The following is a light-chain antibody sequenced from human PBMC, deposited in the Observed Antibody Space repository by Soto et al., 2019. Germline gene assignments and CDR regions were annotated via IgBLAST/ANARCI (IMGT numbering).Light chain of an antibody. CDR1: SSDVGGYNY. CDR2: EVY. J-gene: IGLJ1*01. V-gene: IGLV2-8*01. Sequence: QSDGNHPHTAAGSPGPSVTFSCSGTSSDVGGYNYVSWYQHHPGKAPKLIIYEVYKRPSGVPDRFSGSKSGNTAALTVSGLQAEDEADYYCSSYVGTNSYVFGTGT. CDR3: SSYVGTNSYV.